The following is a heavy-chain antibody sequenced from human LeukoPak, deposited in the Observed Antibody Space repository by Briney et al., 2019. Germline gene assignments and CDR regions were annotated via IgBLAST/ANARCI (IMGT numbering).Heavy chain of an antibody. J-gene: IGHJ4*02. V-gene: IGHV4-61*01. CDR3: ARGGAAAGVYYFDY. Sequence: SETLSLTCTVSGGSISSSSYYWSWIRQPPGVGLEWIGYIYYSGSTNYNPSLKSRVTISVDTSKNQFSLKLSSVTAADTAMYFCARGGAAAGVYYFDYWGQGTLVTVSS. D-gene: IGHD6-13*01. CDR1: GGSISSSSYY. CDR2: IYYSGST.